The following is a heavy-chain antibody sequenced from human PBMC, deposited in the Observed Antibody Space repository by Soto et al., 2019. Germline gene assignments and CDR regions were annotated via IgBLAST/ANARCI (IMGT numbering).Heavy chain of an antibody. CDR2: INYSGST. CDR1: GDSMSSGSYY. D-gene: IGHD2-2*01. J-gene: IGHJ6*02. V-gene: IGHV4-39*01. Sequence: SEDLGVTSTGSGDSMSSGSYYWGWIRHPPGKGLEWIGGINYSGSTYYNPPLKSRVTISVDTSKNQFSLMLSSVTAADTAVYYCARHPGYCTGTSCYGYYTMAVWGQGTTVT. CDR3: ARHPGYCTGTSCYGYYTMAV.